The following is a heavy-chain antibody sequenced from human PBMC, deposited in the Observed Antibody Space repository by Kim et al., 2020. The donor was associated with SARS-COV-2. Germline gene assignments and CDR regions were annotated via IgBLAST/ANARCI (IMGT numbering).Heavy chain of an antibody. CDR2: IKEDGSEK. V-gene: IGHV3-7*01. Sequence: GGSLRLSCADSGFTFSSYWMSWVRQAPGKGLEWVANIKEDGSEKHYVDSVKGRFTISRDNAKNSVYLQMNSLRAEDTAVYFCVRDGYSGYDRAFDIWGQGTMVTVSS. CDR1: GFTFSSYW. D-gene: IGHD5-12*01. CDR3: VRDGYSGYDRAFDI. J-gene: IGHJ3*02.